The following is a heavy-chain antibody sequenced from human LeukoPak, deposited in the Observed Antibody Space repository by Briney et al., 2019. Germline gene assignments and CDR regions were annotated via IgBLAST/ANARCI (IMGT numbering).Heavy chain of an antibody. D-gene: IGHD3-16*01. CDR2: VRFGGSGK. V-gene: IGHV3-30*02. Sequence: PGGSLRLSCTASGFILRDYGMHWVRQATGKGLEWVAFVRFGGSGKYYADSVKGRFIISRDDSENTLYLQQNSLRVEDTGLYYCAKEGGVGGLDYWGQGTLVTVSA. J-gene: IGHJ4*02. CDR3: AKEGGVGGLDY. CDR1: GFILRDYG.